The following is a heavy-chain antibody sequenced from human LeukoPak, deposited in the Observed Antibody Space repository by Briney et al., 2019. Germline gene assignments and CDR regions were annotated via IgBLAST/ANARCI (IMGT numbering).Heavy chain of an antibody. V-gene: IGHV3-30*01. CDR2: ISYDGSNK. CDR3: ARDWDKDFWEGDNWFDP. CDR1: GFTFSSYA. D-gene: IGHD3-3*01. J-gene: IGHJ5*02. Sequence: GRSLRLSCAASGFTFSSYAMQWVRQAPGKGLEWVAVISYDGSNKYYADSVKGRFTISRDNSKNTLYLQMNSLRAEDTAVYYCARDWDKDFWEGDNWFDPWGQGTLVTVSS.